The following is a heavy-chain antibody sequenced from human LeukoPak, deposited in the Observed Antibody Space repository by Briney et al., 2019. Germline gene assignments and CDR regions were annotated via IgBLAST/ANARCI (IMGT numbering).Heavy chain of an antibody. CDR3: AKDRGTIFDVLNFDFDL. CDR1: GFTFSSYA. Sequence: PGGSLRLSCAASGFTFSSYAMSWVRQAPGKGLEWVSAISGSGGSTYYADSVKGRFTISRDNSERAVSLQMSSLTPDDTGVYYCAKDRGTIFDVLNFDFDLWGQGALVTVSS. V-gene: IGHV3-23*01. J-gene: IGHJ4*02. CDR2: ISGSGGST. D-gene: IGHD3-3*02.